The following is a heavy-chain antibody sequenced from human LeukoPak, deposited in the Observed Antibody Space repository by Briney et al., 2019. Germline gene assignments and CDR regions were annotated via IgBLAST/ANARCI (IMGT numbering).Heavy chain of an antibody. V-gene: IGHV1-46*01. Sequence: ASVKVSCKASGYTFTSYYMHWVRQAPGQGLEWMGIINPSGGSTSYAQKFQGRVTITADKSTSTAYMELSSLRSEDTAVYYCARSDYYYYMDVWGKGTTVTVSS. CDR3: ARSDYYYYMDV. CDR1: GYTFTSYY. J-gene: IGHJ6*03. CDR2: INPSGGST.